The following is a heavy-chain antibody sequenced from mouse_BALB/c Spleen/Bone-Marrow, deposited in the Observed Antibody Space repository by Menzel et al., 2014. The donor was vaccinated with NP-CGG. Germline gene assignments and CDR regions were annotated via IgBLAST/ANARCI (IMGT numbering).Heavy chain of an antibody. Sequence: QVQLQQSGAELVRPGTSVKVSCKASGYAFXDYLMEWLKQRPGQGLEWIGVINPGSGSTNYNEEFKDKATLTADKSSSTAYMQLSSLTSDDSAAYFCARYDGYFDYWGQGTILTVSS. CDR2: INPGSGST. CDR3: ARYDGYFDY. V-gene: IGHV1-54*01. D-gene: IGHD2-3*01. J-gene: IGHJ2*01. CDR1: GYAFXDYL.